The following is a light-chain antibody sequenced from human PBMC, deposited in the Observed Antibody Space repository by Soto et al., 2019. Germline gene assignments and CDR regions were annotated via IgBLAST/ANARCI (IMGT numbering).Light chain of an antibody. CDR2: GNS. J-gene: IGLJ1*01. CDR1: ISNIGAGYD. Sequence: SLLTQPPSVSGAPGQRCPISCTGSISNIGAGYDVHWYQQLPGTAPKLLIYGNSNRPSGVPDRFSGSKSGTSASLAITGLQAEDEADYYCQSYDSSLSGYVFGSGTKVTVL. CDR3: QSYDSSLSGYV. V-gene: IGLV1-40*01.